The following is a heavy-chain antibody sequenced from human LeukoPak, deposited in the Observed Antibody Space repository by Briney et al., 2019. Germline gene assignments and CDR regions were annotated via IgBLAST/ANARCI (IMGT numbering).Heavy chain of an antibody. D-gene: IGHD1-26*01. J-gene: IGHJ3*02. CDR2: IYYSGST. V-gene: IGHV4-39*01. CDR3: ARHKQSGTYYDAFDI. CDR1: GGSIGSTTYY. Sequence: PSETLSLTCTVSGGSIGSTTYYWGWIRQPPGKELERIGSIYYSGSTYYNPSLKSRVTISLDTSKNQFSLKLSSVTAADTAVYYCARHKQSGTYYDAFDIWGQGTMVTVSS.